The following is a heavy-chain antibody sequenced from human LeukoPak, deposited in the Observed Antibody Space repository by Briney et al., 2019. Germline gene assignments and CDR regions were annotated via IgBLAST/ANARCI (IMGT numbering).Heavy chain of an antibody. D-gene: IGHD2-15*01. Sequence: GPLSLSCAASGFPFISYAMNWVRQAPGKGLEGVAVISYDGSNKYYADSVKGRFTISRDNSKHTLYLQMNSLIAEGTAVYYCARDDHTKGYCSGGSCYSGPFDYWGQGTLVTVSS. CDR2: ISYDGSNK. CDR3: ARDDHTKGYCSGGSCYSGPFDY. J-gene: IGHJ4*02. CDR1: GFPFISYA. V-gene: IGHV3-30-3*01.